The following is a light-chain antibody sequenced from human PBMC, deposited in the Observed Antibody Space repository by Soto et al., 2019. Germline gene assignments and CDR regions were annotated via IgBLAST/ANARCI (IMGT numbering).Light chain of an antibody. CDR1: QNINNY. CDR3: QHYDHLPIT. CDR2: DAS. Sequence: EIQMTQSPSSLSASVGDRVTITCQASQNINNYLNWYQQKPGRAPKLLIYDASNLEAGVPSRFRGSGSGTDFTFTISSLQPEDIATYYCQHYDHLPITFGQGTRLEIK. J-gene: IGKJ5*01. V-gene: IGKV1-33*01.